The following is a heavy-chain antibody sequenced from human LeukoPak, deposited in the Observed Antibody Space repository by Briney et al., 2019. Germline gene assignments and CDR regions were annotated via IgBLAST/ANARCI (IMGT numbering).Heavy chain of an antibody. CDR2: IYSGGST. V-gene: IGHV3-53*01. J-gene: IGHJ4*02. CDR3: ARATPAVAATFDY. CDR1: GFTVSSNY. D-gene: IGHD6-19*01. Sequence: GGSLRLSCAASGFTVSSNYMSWVRQAPGKGLEWVSVIYSGGSTYYADSVKGRFTISRDNSKNTLYLQMNSLRAEDTAVYYCARATPAVAATFDYWGQGTLVTVSS.